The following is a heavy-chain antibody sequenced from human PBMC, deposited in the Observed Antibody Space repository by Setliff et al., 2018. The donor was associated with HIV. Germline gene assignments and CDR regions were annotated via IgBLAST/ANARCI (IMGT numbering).Heavy chain of an antibody. CDR1: GFTFSTYE. Sequence: GGSLRLSCAASGFTFSTYEVNWVRQAPGKGPEWVSYISSSGSTIYYADSVKCRFTSSRDNAKNSLYLQMNSLRAEDTAVYYCAPLGGSRFYFDYWGQGTLVTVTS. D-gene: IGHD3-3*01. CDR3: APLGGSRFYFDY. CDR2: ISSSGSTI. V-gene: IGHV3-48*03. J-gene: IGHJ4*02.